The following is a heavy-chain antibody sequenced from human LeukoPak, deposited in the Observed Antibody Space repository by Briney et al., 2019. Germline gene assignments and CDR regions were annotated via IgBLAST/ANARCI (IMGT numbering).Heavy chain of an antibody. J-gene: IGHJ4*02. V-gene: IGHV3-9*03. CDR2: ISWNSGSI. CDR3: AKGRGYSGYDLFDY. Sequence: PGGSLRLSCAASGFTFDDYAMHWVRQAPGKGLEWVSGISWNSGSIGYADSVKGRFTISRDNAKNSLYLQMNSLGAEDMALYYCAKGRGYSGYDLFDYWGQGTLVTVSS. D-gene: IGHD5-12*01. CDR1: GFTFDDYA.